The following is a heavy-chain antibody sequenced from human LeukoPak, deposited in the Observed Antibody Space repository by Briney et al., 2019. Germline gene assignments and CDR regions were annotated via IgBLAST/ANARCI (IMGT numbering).Heavy chain of an antibody. CDR1: GFTFSSYA. CDR2: ITGSGGTT. CDR3: ARDNSVGDIAWWFDP. V-gene: IGHV3-23*01. D-gene: IGHD3-10*01. Sequence: GGSLRLSCAASGFTFSSYAMSWVRQAPGKGLEWVSGITGSGGTTHHADSVKGRFTISRDNSKNTLFLQMNSLRVEDTALYYCARDNSVGDIAWWFDPWGQGTLVTVSS. J-gene: IGHJ5*02.